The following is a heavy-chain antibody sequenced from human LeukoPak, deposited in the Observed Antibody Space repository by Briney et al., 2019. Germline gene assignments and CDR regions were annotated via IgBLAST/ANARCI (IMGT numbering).Heavy chain of an antibody. D-gene: IGHD6-6*01. V-gene: IGHV1-18*01. CDR2: ISAYNGNT. Sequence: ASVKVSCKASGYTFTSYGISWVRQAPGQGLEWMGWISAYNGNTNYAQKLQGRVTMTTDTSTSTAYMELSSLRSEDTAVYYRARPASSIAARPDYYYYMDVWGKGTTVTVSS. J-gene: IGHJ6*03. CDR1: GYTFTSYG. CDR3: ARPASSIAARPDYYYYMDV.